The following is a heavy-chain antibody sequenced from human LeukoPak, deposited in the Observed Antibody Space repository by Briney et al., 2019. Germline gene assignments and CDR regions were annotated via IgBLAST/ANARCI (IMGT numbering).Heavy chain of an antibody. V-gene: IGHV4-59*01. Sequence: SETLSLTCTVSGGSISSYYWSWIRQPPGKGLEWIGYIYYSGSTNYNPSLKSRVTMSVHMSKKQISLKLNSVTAADTAVYYCARESLRHDSTGYFDRWGQGILVTVSS. D-gene: IGHD3-22*01. J-gene: IGHJ5*02. CDR3: ARESLRHDSTGYFDR. CDR2: IYYSGST. CDR1: GGSISSYY.